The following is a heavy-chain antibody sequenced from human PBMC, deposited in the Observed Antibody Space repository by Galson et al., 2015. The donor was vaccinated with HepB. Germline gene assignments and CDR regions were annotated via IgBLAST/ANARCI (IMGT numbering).Heavy chain of an antibody. Sequence: SVKVSCKASGGTFSSYAISWVRQAPGQGLEWMGRIIPILGIANYAQKFQGRVTITADKSTSTAYMELSSLRSEDTAVYYCARAPRPKSYYDSSGYDGYFDYWGQGTLVTVSS. CDR2: IIPILGIA. D-gene: IGHD3-22*01. V-gene: IGHV1-69*04. J-gene: IGHJ4*02. CDR1: GGTFSSYA. CDR3: ARAPRPKSYYDSSGYDGYFDY.